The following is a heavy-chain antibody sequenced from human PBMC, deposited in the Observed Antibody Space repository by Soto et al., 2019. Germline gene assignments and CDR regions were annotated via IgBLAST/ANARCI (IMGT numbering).Heavy chain of an antibody. Sequence: QVQLVQSGAEVKKPGSSVKVSCKASGGTFSSYAISWVRQAPGQGLEWMGGIIPIFGTANYAQKFQGRVTITAGESTSTAYRELSSLRSEDTAVYYCARDLKEYSSSSGWFDPWGQGTLVTVSS. CDR1: GGTFSSYA. V-gene: IGHV1-69*01. CDR3: ARDLKEYSSSSGWFDP. D-gene: IGHD6-6*01. J-gene: IGHJ5*02. CDR2: IIPIFGTA.